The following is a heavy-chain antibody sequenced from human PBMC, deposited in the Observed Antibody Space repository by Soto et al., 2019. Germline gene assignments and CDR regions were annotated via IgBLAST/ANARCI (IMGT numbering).Heavy chain of an antibody. CDR1: GYIFSNYA. CDR2: IHAGNGDT. CDR3: ARVPRYTSDIVEVPAVMFEDWFVP. D-gene: IGHD2-2*01. V-gene: IGHV1-3*01. Sequence: ASVKVSCKASGYIFSNYAVQWVRQAPGQSLEWMGWIHAGNGDTKYSQKFHGRVTITRGTSASTAYMELSGLRSEDTAVYYCARVPRYTSDIVEVPAVMFEDWFVPWGQGTLVTVSS. J-gene: IGHJ5*02.